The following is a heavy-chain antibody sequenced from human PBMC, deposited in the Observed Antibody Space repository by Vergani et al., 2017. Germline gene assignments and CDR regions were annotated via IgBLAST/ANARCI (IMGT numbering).Heavy chain of an antibody. CDR1: GFTFSSYS. V-gene: IGHV3-21*01. CDR2: ISSSSSYI. J-gene: IGHJ6*02. Sequence: EVQLVESGGGLVKPGGSLRLSCAASGFTFSSYSMNWVRQAPGKGLEWVSSISSSSSYIYYADSVKGRFTISRDNAKNSLYLQMNSLRAEDTAVYYCARDRYNWNDGGASGYYGMDVWGQGTTVTVSS. D-gene: IGHD1-1*01. CDR3: ARDRYNWNDGGASGYYGMDV.